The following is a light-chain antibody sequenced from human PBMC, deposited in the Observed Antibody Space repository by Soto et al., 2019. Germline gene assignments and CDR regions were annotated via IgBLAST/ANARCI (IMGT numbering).Light chain of an antibody. Sequence: SYELTQPPSVSVSPGQTARITCSGDALPKQYAYWYQQKPGQAPVLVIYKDSERPSGIPERFSGSSSGTTVTLTISGVLAEDEADYYCQSADSSGTLVVFGGGTKVTVL. CDR1: ALPKQY. V-gene: IGLV3-25*03. J-gene: IGLJ2*01. CDR2: KDS. CDR3: QSADSSGTLVV.